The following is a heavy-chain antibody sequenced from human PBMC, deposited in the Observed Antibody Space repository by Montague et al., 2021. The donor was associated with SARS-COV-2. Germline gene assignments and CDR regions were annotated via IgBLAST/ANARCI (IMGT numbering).Heavy chain of an antibody. CDR3: ARNMLGGATFDL. CDR2: IYSSGIT. J-gene: IGHJ4*02. Sequence: SETRSLTCSVSGDPMNGYYWRWIRQSPGRGLEWIGYIYSSGITNYNPSLKTRLTISVDTSKNRFSLKLNSVTDADTAIYYCARNMLGGATFDLWGQGTLVTVSS. CDR1: GDPMNGYY. V-gene: IGHV4-59*01. D-gene: IGHD1-26*01.